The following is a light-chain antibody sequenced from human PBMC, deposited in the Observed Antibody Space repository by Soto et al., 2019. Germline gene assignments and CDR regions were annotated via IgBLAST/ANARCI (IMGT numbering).Light chain of an antibody. CDR3: CSYAGSSPHWV. J-gene: IGLJ3*02. V-gene: IGLV2-23*01. Sequence: QSALTQPASVSGSPGQSITISCTGTSSDVGSYNLVSWYQQYPGKAPKLMIYEGSKRPSGVSNRFSGSKSGNTASLTISGLQAEDEADYYCCSYAGSSPHWVFGGGTKVTVL. CDR2: EGS. CDR1: SSDVGSYNL.